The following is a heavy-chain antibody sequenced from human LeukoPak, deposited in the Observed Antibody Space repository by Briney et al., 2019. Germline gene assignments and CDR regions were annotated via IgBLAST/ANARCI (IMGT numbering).Heavy chain of an antibody. D-gene: IGHD4-23*01. V-gene: IGHV4-39*01. CDR1: GGSISSISYY. Sequence: PSETLSLTCTVSGGSISSISYYWGWIRQPPGKGLEWIGSIYYSGSTYYNPSLKSRVTISVDTSKNQFSLKLSSVTAADTAVYYCARPDYGGIHAFDIWGQGTMVTVSS. CDR2: IYYSGST. CDR3: ARPDYGGIHAFDI. J-gene: IGHJ3*02.